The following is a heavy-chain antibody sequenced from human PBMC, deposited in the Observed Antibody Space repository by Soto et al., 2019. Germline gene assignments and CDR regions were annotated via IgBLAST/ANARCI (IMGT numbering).Heavy chain of an antibody. D-gene: IGHD2-21*02. V-gene: IGHV4-59*01. Sequence: PSETLSLTCTVYCLSISGYYWSWMLQPPRKGLEWIGYMYNTGSTVYNPSFKSRVTISVDTSKNQFSLKLNSVTAADTAVYYCARDLWGYCGTDCYPLDVWGQGTTVT. CDR2: MYNTGST. CDR3: ARDLWGYCGTDCYPLDV. CDR1: CLSISGYY. J-gene: IGHJ6*02.